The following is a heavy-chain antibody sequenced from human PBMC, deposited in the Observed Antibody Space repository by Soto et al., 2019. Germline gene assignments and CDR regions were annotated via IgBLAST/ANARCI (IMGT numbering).Heavy chain of an antibody. CDR2: ISYDGSNK. Sequence: GGSLRLSCAASGFTFSSYGMHWVRQAPGKGLEWVAVISYDGSNKYYADSVKGRFTISRDNSKNTLYLQMNSLRAEDTAVYYCAKGPYGRSGFTIFGVVTAYYYGMDVWGQGTTVTVSS. D-gene: IGHD3-3*01. CDR3: AKGPYGRSGFTIFGVVTAYYYGMDV. J-gene: IGHJ6*02. V-gene: IGHV3-30*18. CDR1: GFTFSSYG.